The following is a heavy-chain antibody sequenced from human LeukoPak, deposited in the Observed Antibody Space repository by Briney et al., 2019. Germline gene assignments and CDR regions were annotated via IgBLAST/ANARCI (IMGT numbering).Heavy chain of an antibody. CDR1: GFTFSSYA. CDR2: ISYDGSNK. Sequence: PGGSLRLSCAASGFTFSSYAMHWVRQAPGKGLEWVAVISYDGSNKFYADSVKGRFTISRDNSKNTLYLQMGSLRAEDMAVYHCARGGNYYDSSDYTHPDFWGQGTLVAVSS. V-gene: IGHV3-30-3*01. CDR3: ARGGNYYDSSDYTHPDF. J-gene: IGHJ4*02. D-gene: IGHD3-22*01.